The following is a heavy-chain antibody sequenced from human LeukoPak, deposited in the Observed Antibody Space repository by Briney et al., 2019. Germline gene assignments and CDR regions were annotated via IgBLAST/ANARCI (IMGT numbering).Heavy chain of an antibody. D-gene: IGHD2-2*01. Sequence: ASVKVSCKASGYTFTSYYMHWVRQAPGQGLEWMGIINPSGGSTSYAQKFQGRVTMTRDMSTSTDYMELSSLRSEDTAIYYCAREYQLLGTVYNYFDPWGQGTLVTVSS. CDR1: GYTFTSYY. CDR3: AREYQLLGTVYNYFDP. V-gene: IGHV1-46*01. CDR2: INPSGGST. J-gene: IGHJ5*02.